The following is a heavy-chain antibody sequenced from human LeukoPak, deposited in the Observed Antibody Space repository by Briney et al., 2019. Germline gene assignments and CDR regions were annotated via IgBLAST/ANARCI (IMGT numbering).Heavy chain of an antibody. CDR1: GHSFTNYW. D-gene: IGHD7-27*01. Sequence: GESLKISCKSSGHSFTNYWIAWVRQMPGKGLEWMGIIYPGDSDTRYSPSFQGQVTISADKSISTAYLQWSSLKASDTAMYYCALGNDYYMDVWGKGTTVTVSS. CDR2: IYPGDSDT. V-gene: IGHV5-51*01. J-gene: IGHJ6*03. CDR3: ALGNDYYMDV.